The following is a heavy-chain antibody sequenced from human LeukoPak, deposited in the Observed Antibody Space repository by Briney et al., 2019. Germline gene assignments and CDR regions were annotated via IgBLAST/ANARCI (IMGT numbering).Heavy chain of an antibody. CDR3: ARWSNTSPGGFDS. J-gene: IGHJ4*02. CDR2: MSPNNGNT. D-gene: IGHD3-16*01. Sequence: ASVKVSCKASGYTFAHHNIDWVRQATGRGLEWMGYMSPNNGNTGYAQKFQGRVIMTRDPSTSTAYMELSNLSSEDTAIYYCARWSNTSPGGFDSWGQGSLVTVSS. CDR1: GYTFAHHN. V-gene: IGHV1-8*01.